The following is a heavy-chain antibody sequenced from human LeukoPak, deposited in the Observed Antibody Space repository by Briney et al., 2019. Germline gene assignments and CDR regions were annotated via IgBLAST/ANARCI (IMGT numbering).Heavy chain of an antibody. V-gene: IGHV3-23*01. CDR2: ISGSGGST. D-gene: IGHD3-9*01. CDR1: GFTFSSYA. Sequence: GGSLRLSCAAYGFTFSSYAMSWVRQAPGNGLEWVSAISGSGGSTYYADSVKGRFTISRDNSKNTLYLQMNSLRAEDTAVYYCASLLRYFDWFPGLDYWGQGTLVTVSS. CDR3: ASLLRYFDWFPGLDY. J-gene: IGHJ4*02.